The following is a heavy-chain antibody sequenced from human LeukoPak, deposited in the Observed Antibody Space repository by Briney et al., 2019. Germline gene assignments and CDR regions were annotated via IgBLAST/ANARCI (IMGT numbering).Heavy chain of an antibody. CDR2: IYWDDDK. CDR3: AHTYYPYDSNGYSATPSI. Sequence: ESGPTLVNPTQTLTLTCTFSGFSLSTSGVGVGWIRQPPGKALEWLALIYWDDDKRYSPSLKSRLTITKDTSKNQVVLTMTNMDPVDTATYYCAHTYYPYDSNGYSATPSIWGQGTLVTVSS. CDR1: GFSLSTSGVG. D-gene: IGHD3-22*01. J-gene: IGHJ4*02. V-gene: IGHV2-5*02.